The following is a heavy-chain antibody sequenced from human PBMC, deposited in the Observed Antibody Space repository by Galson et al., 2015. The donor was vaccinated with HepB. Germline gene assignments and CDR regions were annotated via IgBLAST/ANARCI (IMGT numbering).Heavy chain of an antibody. D-gene: IGHD2-2*01. CDR2: IIPIFGTA. CDR1: GGTFSSYA. CDR3: ARDNPPSSTTPRVAFDI. V-gene: IGHV1-69*13. J-gene: IGHJ3*02. Sequence: SVKVSCKASGGTFSSYAISWVRQAPGQGLEWMGGIIPIFGTANYAQKFQGRVTITADESTSTAYMELSSLRSEDTAVYYCARDNPPSSTTPRVAFDIWGQGTMVTVSS.